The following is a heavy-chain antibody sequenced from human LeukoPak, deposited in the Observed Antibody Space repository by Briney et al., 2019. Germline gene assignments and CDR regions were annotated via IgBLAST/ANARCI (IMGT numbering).Heavy chain of an antibody. D-gene: IGHD3-22*01. CDR2: INPNSGGT. Sequence: ASVKVSCKASGYTFTGYYMHWVRQAPGQGLGWMGWINPNSGGTNYAQKFQGRVTMTRDTSISTAYMELSRLRSDDTAVYYCARESYYYDSSAYPDYWGQGTLVTVSS. J-gene: IGHJ4*02. V-gene: IGHV1-2*02. CDR1: GYTFTGYY. CDR3: ARESYYYDSSAYPDY.